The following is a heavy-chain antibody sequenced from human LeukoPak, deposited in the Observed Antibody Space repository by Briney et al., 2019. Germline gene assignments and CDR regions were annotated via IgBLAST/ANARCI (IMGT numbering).Heavy chain of an antibody. D-gene: IGHD6-19*01. CDR2: ISSGSRTI. V-gene: IGHV3-48*04. CDR3: AKDKIHNSGWCGY. CDR1: GFSFSGYS. J-gene: IGHJ4*02. Sequence: GGSLRLSCAASGFSFSGYSMNWVRQAPGKGLDWVSYISSGSRTIFYADSVKGRFTISRDNAKNSLYLQMNSLRAEDTALYYCAKDKIHNSGWCGYWGQGTLVTVSS.